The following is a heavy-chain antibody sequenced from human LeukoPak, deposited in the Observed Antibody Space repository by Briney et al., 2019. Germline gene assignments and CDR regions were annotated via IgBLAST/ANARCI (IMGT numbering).Heavy chain of an antibody. CDR3: ASPDILTGYYTVADYYYGMDV. D-gene: IGHD3-9*01. CDR1: GGTFSSYA. Sequence: SVKVSCKASGGTFSSYAISWVRQAPGQGLEWMGRIIPILGIANHAQKFQGRVTITADKSTRTAYRELSSLRSEDTAVYYCASPDILTGYYTVADYYYGMDVWGQGTTVTVSS. J-gene: IGHJ6*02. V-gene: IGHV1-69*04. CDR2: IIPILGIA.